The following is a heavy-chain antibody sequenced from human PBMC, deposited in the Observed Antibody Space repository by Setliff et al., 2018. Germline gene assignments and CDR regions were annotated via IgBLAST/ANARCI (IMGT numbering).Heavy chain of an antibody. CDR2: IYYTGTT. Sequence: LSLTCTVSGDSIRSSSHYWGWIRQPPGKGLEWSGDIYYTGTTSDNPSLKSRVTISVDTSKNHFSLRVTSMTAADAGVYYCASQYPSSGWYGDAFDIWGQGIQVTVSS. CDR3: ASQYPSSGWYGDAFDI. V-gene: IGHV4-39*02. D-gene: IGHD6-19*01. CDR1: GDSIRSSSHY. J-gene: IGHJ3*02.